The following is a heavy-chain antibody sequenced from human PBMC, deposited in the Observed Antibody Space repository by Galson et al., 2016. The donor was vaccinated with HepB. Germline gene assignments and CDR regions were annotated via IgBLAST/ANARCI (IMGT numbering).Heavy chain of an antibody. CDR3: PRVRIFSNWFDP. CDR2: ISGYNVNT. J-gene: IGHJ5*02. CDR1: GYTFTSYA. D-gene: IGHD3-16*01. Sequence: SVKVSCKASGYTFTSYAISWVRQAPGQGLEWLGWISGYNVNTNYAQEFQGRVTMTTDTSTSTAYMEGRSLRSDDTAVHYCPRVRIFSNWFDPGGQGTLVTVSS. V-gene: IGHV1-18*01.